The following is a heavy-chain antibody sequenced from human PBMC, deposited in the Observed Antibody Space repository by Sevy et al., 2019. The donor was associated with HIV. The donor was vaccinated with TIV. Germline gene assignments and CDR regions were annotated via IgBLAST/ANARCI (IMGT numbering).Heavy chain of an antibody. CDR3: AKGGGMTTVALSGFDI. Sequence: GGSLRLSCAASGFTFNNFAMSWTRQAPGKGLEWVSSISIGGGQTYYADSVRGRFIISRDNSRNTLYVEMNSLRAEDTAIYYCAKGGGMTTVALSGFDIWGQGTTVTVSS. V-gene: IGHV3-23*01. CDR2: ISIGGGQT. D-gene: IGHD4-4*01. J-gene: IGHJ3*02. CDR1: GFTFNNFA.